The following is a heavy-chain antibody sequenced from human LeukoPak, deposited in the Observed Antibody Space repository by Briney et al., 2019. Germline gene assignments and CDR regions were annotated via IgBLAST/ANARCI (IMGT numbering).Heavy chain of an antibody. V-gene: IGHV1-69*13. CDR1: GGTFSSYA. CDR2: IIPIFGTA. D-gene: IGHD4-17*01. J-gene: IGHJ4*02. CDR3: ARNNDYGDFSHDH. Sequence: SVKVSCKASGGTFSSYAISWVRQAPGQGLEWMGGIIPIFGTASYAQKFQGRVTITADESTSTAYMELSSLRSEDTAVYYCARNNDYGDFSHDHWGQGTLVTVSS.